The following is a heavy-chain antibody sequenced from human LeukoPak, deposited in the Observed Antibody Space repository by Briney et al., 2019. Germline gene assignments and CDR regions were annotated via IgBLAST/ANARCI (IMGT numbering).Heavy chain of an antibody. D-gene: IGHD3-10*01. V-gene: IGHV3-21*01. CDR3: AREGITMVRGVTL. CDR1: GFTFSSYS. J-gene: IGHJ4*02. CDR2: ISSSSSYI. Sequence: GGSLRLSCAASGFTFSSYSMNWVRQAPGKGLEWASSISSSSSYIYYADSVKGRFTISRDNAKNSLYLQMNSLRAEDTAVYYCAREGITMVRGVTLWGQGTLVTVSS.